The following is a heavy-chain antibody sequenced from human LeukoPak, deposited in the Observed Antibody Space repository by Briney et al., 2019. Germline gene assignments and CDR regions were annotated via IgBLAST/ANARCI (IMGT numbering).Heavy chain of an antibody. J-gene: IGHJ4*02. CDR2: ISSSSSYI. CDR3: AKSSGYGSYDHFDF. CDR1: GFTFSSYS. D-gene: IGHD3-10*01. Sequence: GGSLRLSCAASGFTFSSYSMNWVRQAPGKGLEWVSSISSSSSYIYYADSVKGRFTISRDSSQNTLYLQMNSLTTEDTAVYYCAKSSGYGSYDHFDFWGQGTQVTV. V-gene: IGHV3-21*01.